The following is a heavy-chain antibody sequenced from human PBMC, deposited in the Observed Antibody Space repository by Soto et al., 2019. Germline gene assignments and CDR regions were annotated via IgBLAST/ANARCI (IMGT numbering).Heavy chain of an antibody. D-gene: IGHD3-3*01. Sequence: QITLNESGPTVVRPTETLTLTCRFSGFSLTTSGVGVGWIRQSPGKAPEWLALIYWDDDKRYSASLKSRLTSTKDTSMNQVVLTVSDLDPTDTATYYCAHRVLRTVFGLVTTTAIYFDFWGQGTPVAVSS. CDR3: AHRVLRTVFGLVTTTAIYFDF. CDR1: GFSLTTSGVG. V-gene: IGHV2-5*02. J-gene: IGHJ4*02. CDR2: IYWDDDK.